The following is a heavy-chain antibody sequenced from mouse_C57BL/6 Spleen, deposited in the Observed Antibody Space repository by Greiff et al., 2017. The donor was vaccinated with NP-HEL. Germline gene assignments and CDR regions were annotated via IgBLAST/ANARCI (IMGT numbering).Heavy chain of an antibody. CDR1: GYTFTDYE. CDR3: TSYYYGSPMDY. D-gene: IGHD1-1*01. Sequence: VKLQESGAELVRPGASVTLSCKASGYTFTDYEMHWVKQTPVHGLEWIGAIDPETGGTAYNQKFKGKAILTADKSSSTAYMELRSLTSEDSAVYYCTSYYYGSPMDYWGQGTSVTVSS. CDR2: IDPETGGT. V-gene: IGHV1-15*01. J-gene: IGHJ4*01.